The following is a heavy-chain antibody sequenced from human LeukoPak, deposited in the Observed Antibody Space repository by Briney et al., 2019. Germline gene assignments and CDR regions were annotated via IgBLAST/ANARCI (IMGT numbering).Heavy chain of an antibody. V-gene: IGHV1-2*02. CDR1: GYSFTGYY. CDR2: INPDTGAT. J-gene: IGHJ3*02. CDR3: AKDRRVLAVIQAFDI. Sequence: GASVKVSCKTSGYSFTGYYLHWVRQAPGQGPEWMGWINPDTGATKFADKFQGRISMSRDTSINTAYMELSVLNSDDTAVYFCAKDRRVLAVIQAFDIWGQGTLVTVSS. D-gene: IGHD2-8*02.